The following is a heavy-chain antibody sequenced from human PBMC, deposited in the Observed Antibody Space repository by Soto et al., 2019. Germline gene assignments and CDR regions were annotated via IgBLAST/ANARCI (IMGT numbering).Heavy chain of an antibody. CDR2: IIPSFGKG. J-gene: IGHJ4*02. CDR3: ARERGGYIRGDFEF. CDR1: GGTFSSYA. Sequence: QVQLVQSGAEAKRPGSSVKVSCKASGGTFSSYAISWVRQAPGQGREWLGGIIPSFGKGNYQQNFQGRLTITADESTSTVYMELSGLTSGDTGVYYCARERGGYIRGDFEFWGQGTLVTVSS. D-gene: IGHD5-12*01. V-gene: IGHV1-69*01.